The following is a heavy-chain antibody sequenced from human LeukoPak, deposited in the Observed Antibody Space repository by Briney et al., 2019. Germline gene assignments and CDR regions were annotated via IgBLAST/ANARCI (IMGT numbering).Heavy chain of an antibody. D-gene: IGHD3-22*01. CDR1: GFPFSNYN. Sequence: GGSLRLSCAASGFPFSNYNMNWVRQAPGKGLEWVSSISSSSYIFYGDSVKGRFTISRDNAKNSLYLQMNSLSTEDTAVYYCARDTYYYFDSSGYYRPDYWGQGTLVTVSS. CDR3: ARDTYYYFDSSGYYRPDY. V-gene: IGHV3-21*01. J-gene: IGHJ4*02. CDR2: ISSSSYI.